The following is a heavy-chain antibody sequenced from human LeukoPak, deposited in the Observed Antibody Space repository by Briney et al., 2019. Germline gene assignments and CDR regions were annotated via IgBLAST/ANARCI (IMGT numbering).Heavy chain of an antibody. J-gene: IGHJ4*02. Sequence: SVKVSCKAPGGTFSSYAISWVRQAPGQGLEWMGGIIPIFGTANYAQKFQGRVTITADKSTSTAYMELSSLRSEDTAVYYCARSSKAGEYYFDYWGQGTLVTVSS. CDR3: ARSSKAGEYYFDY. D-gene: IGHD7-27*01. V-gene: IGHV1-69*06. CDR2: IIPIFGTA. CDR1: GGTFSSYA.